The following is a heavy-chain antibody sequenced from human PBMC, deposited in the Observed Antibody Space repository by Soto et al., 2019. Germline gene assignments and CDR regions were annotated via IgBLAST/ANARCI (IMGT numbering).Heavy chain of an antibody. Sequence: GSLRLSCAASGFTFSSYAMSWVRQAPGKGLEWASAISGSGGSTYYADSVKGRFTISRDNSKNTLYLQMNSLRAEDTAVYYCAKDPVINTFGGVIVMPDAFDIWGQGTMVTVSS. D-gene: IGHD3-16*02. J-gene: IGHJ3*02. CDR2: ISGSGGST. CDR1: GFTFSSYA. CDR3: AKDPVINTFGGVIVMPDAFDI. V-gene: IGHV3-23*01.